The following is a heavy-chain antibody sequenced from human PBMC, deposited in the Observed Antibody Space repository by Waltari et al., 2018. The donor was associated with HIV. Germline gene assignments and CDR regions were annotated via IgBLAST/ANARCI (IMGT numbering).Heavy chain of an antibody. V-gene: IGHV3-30*18. CDR1: GFNFRYSG. J-gene: IGHJ4*02. CDR3: VKDGPPVEKSDYFEL. Sequence: QAQLVESGGGVVQPGGSLRLSCEAYGFNFRYSGMHWVRQTPGKGLEWAAVISDDGHKTFYADSVRGRFTISRDNSNNKLSLQMNSLRPEDAGIYYCVKDGPPVEKSDYFELWGQGTLVTVSS. CDR2: ISDDGHKT. D-gene: IGHD3-9*01.